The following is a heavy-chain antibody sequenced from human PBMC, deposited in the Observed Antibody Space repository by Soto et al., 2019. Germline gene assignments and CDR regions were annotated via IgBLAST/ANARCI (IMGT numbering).Heavy chain of an antibody. CDR1: GFTFEDYA. Sequence: EMHLVESGGGLVQPGRSLTISCAASGFTFEDYAMHWVRQTPGKGLEWVSGISWNSGNIIYADSVKGRFTISRDNAKNSLYLQMNSLRPEDTALYYCAKMVTWDSSGYYQGGFDCRGQGTLVTVSS. D-gene: IGHD3-22*01. CDR2: ISWNSGNI. V-gene: IGHV3-9*01. CDR3: AKMVTWDSSGYYQGGFDC. J-gene: IGHJ4*02.